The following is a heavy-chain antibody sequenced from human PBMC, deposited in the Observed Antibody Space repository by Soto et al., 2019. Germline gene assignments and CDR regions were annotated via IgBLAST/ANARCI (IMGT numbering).Heavy chain of an antibody. D-gene: IGHD3-16*01. V-gene: IGHV4-4*07. Sequence: ASETLSRTCTVSGGSITNYYWSWIRQPAGKGLEWIGRIYTKERTNYNLSFRNRVTMSVDTSKNQFSLKLDAVTAADTAVYYCARDDYKDGGNNWFDPWGQGTLVTVSS. J-gene: IGHJ5*02. CDR1: GGSITNYY. CDR2: IYTKERT. CDR3: ARDDYKDGGNNWFDP.